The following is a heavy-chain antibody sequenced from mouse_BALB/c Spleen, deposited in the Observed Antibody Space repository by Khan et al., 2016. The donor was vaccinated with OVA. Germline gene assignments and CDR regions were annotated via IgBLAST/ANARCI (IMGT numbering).Heavy chain of an antibody. CDR1: GFSLTNYA. CDR2: IWSDGRT. V-gene: IGHV2-6-2*01. CDR3: ARHQFPLSRDS. J-gene: IGHJ4*01. Sequence: QVQLKQSGPDLVAPSQSLSITCTVSGFSLTNYAIHWVRQPPGKGLEWLVVIWSDGRTTYNSALKSRLSISKDNSKSQVFLKINSLQTDDTAMYFWARHQFPLSRDSWGQGISVTVSS.